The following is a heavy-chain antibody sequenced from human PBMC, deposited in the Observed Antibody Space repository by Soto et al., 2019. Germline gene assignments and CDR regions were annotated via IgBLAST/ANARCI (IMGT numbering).Heavy chain of an antibody. CDR3: ARDSSDTRNCAVCYPRGWFDP. J-gene: IGHJ5*02. CDR1: GGSISSGGYY. V-gene: IGHV4-31*03. CDR2: IYYSGST. D-gene: IGHD2-8*01. Sequence: SETLSLTCTVAGGSISSGGYYWSWIRQHPGKGLEWIGYIYYSGSTYYNPSLKSRVTISVDTSKNQFSLKLSSVTAADTAVYYCARDSSDTRNCAVCYPRGWFDPWGQGTLVTVSS.